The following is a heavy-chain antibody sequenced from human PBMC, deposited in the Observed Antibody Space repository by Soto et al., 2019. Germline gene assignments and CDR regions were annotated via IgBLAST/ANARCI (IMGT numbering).Heavy chain of an antibody. J-gene: IGHJ6*02. CDR3: AVHLGQNYYTMDV. CDR2: ITGSGGRA. Sequence: GGSLRLSCAASGFTFNNFVMSWVRHIPGKGLDWVSGITGSGGRAYYADSVKGRFTISRDNSRNTVYLQMSRLGAADTAMYHCAVHLGQNYYTMDVWGHGTTVTVSS. CDR1: GFTFNNFV. V-gene: IGHV3-23*01.